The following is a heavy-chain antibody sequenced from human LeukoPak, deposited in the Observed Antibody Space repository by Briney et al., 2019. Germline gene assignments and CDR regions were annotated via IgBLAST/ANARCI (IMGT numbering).Heavy chain of an antibody. V-gene: IGHV3-48*02. CDR1: GFTFSSYN. CDR3: ATGSYSGGVNY. D-gene: IGHD6-19*01. Sequence: EGSLRLSCATSGFTFSSYNMNWVRQAPGKGLEWVSFISSNGKTIHYADSVKGRFTISRDNAKNSLYLQMDSLRDDDTAVYHCATGSYSGGVNYWGQGTLVTVSS. J-gene: IGHJ4*02. CDR2: ISSNGKTI.